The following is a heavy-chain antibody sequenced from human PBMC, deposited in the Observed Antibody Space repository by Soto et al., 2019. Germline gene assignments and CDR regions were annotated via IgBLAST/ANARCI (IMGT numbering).Heavy chain of an antibody. D-gene: IGHD2-15*01. CDR3: AKDGGRYCSGGSCPQDLYYFDY. J-gene: IGHJ4*02. CDR2: ISGSGGST. V-gene: IGHV3-23*01. Sequence: GGSLRLSCAASGFTFSSYAMSWVRQAPGKGLEWVSAISGSGGSTYYADSVKGRFTISRDNSKNTLYLQMNSLRAEDTAVYYCAKDGGRYCSGGSCPQDLYYFDYWGQGTLVTVSS. CDR1: GFTFSSYA.